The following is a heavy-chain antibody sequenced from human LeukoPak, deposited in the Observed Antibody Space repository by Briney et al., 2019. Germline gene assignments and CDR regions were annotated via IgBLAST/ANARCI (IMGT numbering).Heavy chain of an antibody. CDR3: ASVVVTAIRDY. J-gene: IGHJ4*02. CDR2: IYSGGST. CDR1: GFTVSSNY. Sequence: GGSLRLSCAASGFTVSSNYMSWVRQAPGKGLEWVSVIYSGGSTYYADSVKGRFTISRDNSKNTLYLQMNSLRAEDTAIYYCASVVVTAIRDYWGQGTLVTVSS. V-gene: IGHV3-53*01. D-gene: IGHD2-21*02.